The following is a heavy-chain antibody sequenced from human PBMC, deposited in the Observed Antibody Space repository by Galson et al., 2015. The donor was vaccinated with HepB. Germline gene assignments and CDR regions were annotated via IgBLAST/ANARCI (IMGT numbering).Heavy chain of an antibody. CDR2: IYYSGST. D-gene: IGHD2-21*02. CDR3: ARGSVTHGGSFDY. J-gene: IGHJ4*02. V-gene: IGHV4-59*01. Sequence: SETLSLTCTVSGGSISSYYWSWIRQPPGKGLEWIGYIYYSGSTNYNPSLKSRVTISVDTSKNQFSLKLSSVTAADTAVYYCARGSVTHGGSFDYWGQGTLVTVSS. CDR1: GGSISSYY.